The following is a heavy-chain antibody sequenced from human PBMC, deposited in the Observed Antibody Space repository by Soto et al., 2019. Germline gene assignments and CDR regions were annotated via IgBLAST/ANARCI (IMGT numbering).Heavy chain of an antibody. CDR1: GYTFTSYG. Sequence: QVQLVQSGAEVKKPGASVKVSCKASGYTFTSYGISWVRQAPGQGLEWMGWISAYNGNTKYAQNLQGRVTMTTDTATSPGYMELRRLRSDDTAVYYCATSNCSGASCYSYYFDSGGQEPLVTVSS. V-gene: IGHV1-18*01. J-gene: IGHJ4*02. CDR3: ATSNCSGASCYSYYFDS. D-gene: IGHD2-15*01. CDR2: ISAYNGNT.